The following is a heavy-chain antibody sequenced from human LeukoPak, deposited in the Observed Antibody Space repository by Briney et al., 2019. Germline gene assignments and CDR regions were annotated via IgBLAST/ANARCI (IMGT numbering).Heavy chain of an antibody. CDR2: ISYDGSNK. J-gene: IGHJ4*02. CDR3: AKSGYNRFDY. CDR1: GFTFSSYA. Sequence: GGSLRLSCAASGFTFSSYATHWVRQAPGKGLEWVAVISYDGSNKYYADSVKGRFTISRDNSKNTLYLQMNSLRAEDTAVYFCAKSGYNRFDYWGQGTLVTVSS. D-gene: IGHD5-24*01. V-gene: IGHV3-30*04.